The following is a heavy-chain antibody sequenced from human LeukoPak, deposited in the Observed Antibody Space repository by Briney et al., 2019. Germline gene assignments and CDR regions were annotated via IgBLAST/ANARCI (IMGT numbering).Heavy chain of an antibody. CDR1: GYTLTELS. J-gene: IGHJ4*02. CDR2: FDPEDSET. D-gene: IGHD2-15*01. Sequence: ASVTVSCTVSGYTLTELSMHWVRPAPGKGLEWMGGFDPEDSETIYAQKFQGRVTMTEDTSTDTAYMELSSLRSEDTAVYYCATGSLVVAGSSIYWGQGTLVTVSS. V-gene: IGHV1-24*01. CDR3: ATGSLVVAGSSIY.